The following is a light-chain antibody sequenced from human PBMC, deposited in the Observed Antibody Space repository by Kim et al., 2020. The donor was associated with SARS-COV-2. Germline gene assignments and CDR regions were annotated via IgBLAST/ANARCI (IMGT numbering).Light chain of an antibody. CDR1: QSVSNN. V-gene: IGKV3-15*01. CDR3: QQYKKWSYT. CDR2: GAS. Sequence: EIVMTQSPATLSVSPGERATLSCRASQSVSNNLAWYQQKPGQVPTLLISGASTRATGIPARFSSSGSATEFTLTISSLQSEDFAVYHCQQYKKWSYTFGQGTKL. J-gene: IGKJ2*01.